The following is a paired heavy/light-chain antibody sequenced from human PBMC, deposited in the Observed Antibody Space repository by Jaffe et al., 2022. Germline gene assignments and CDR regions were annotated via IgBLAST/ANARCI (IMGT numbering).Heavy chain of an antibody. D-gene: IGHD6-13*01. CDR2: IYTSGST. V-gene: IGHV4-61*02. CDR1: GGSISSGSYY. J-gene: IGHJ4*02. CDR3: ATQGGHSSSWYGTRVYYFDY. Sequence: QVQLQESGPGLVKPSQTLSLTCTVSGGSISSGSYYWSWIRQPAGKGLEWIGRIYTSGSTNYNPSLKSRVTISVDTSKNQFSLKLSSVTAADTAVYYCATQGGHSSSWYGTRVYYFDYWGQGTLVTVSS.
Light chain of an antibody. CDR3: GADHGSGSNSHRVV. V-gene: IGLV9-49*01. Sequence: QPVLTQPPSASASLGASVTLTCTLSSGYSNYKVDWYQQRPGKGPRFVMRVGTGGIVGSKGDGIPDRFSVLGSGLNRYLTIKNIQEEDESDYHCGADHGSGSNSHRVVFGGGTKLTVL. J-gene: IGLJ2*01. CDR1: SGYSNYK. CDR2: VGTGGIVG.